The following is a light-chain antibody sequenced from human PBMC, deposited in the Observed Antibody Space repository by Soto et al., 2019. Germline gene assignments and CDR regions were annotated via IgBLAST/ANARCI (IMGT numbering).Light chain of an antibody. J-gene: IGKJ1*01. V-gene: IGKV3-15*01. CDR2: GAS. CDR1: QSVSSN. Sequence: EIVMTQSPATLSVSPGERATLSCRASQSVSSNLAWYQQKPGQAPRLLIYGASTRATGIPATFSGSGSGTEFTLTISSLQSEDFSTYYCQQYHSYWTFGQGTKVDI. CDR3: QQYHSYWT.